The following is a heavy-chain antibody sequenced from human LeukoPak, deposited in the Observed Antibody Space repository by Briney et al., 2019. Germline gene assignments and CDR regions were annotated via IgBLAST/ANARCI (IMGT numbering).Heavy chain of an antibody. CDR3: ARQSGSYYTGFDN. Sequence: ASVKVSCKASGYTFTGYYMHWVRQAPGQGLEWMGWINPNSGGTNYAQKFQGRVTMTRDTSISTDYMELSRLRSDDTAVYYCARQSGSYYTGFDNWGLGTLVTVSS. CDR1: GYTFTGYY. CDR2: INPNSGGT. V-gene: IGHV1-2*02. J-gene: IGHJ4*02. D-gene: IGHD1-26*01.